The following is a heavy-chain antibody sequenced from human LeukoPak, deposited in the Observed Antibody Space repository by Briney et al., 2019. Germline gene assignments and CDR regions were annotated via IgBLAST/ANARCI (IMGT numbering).Heavy chain of an antibody. V-gene: IGHV7-4-1*02. Sequence: GGSLRLSCAASGYTFTSYAMNWVRQAPGQGLEWMGWINTNTGNPTYAQGFTGRFVFSLDTSVSTAYLQISSLKAEDTAVYYCARDGYYGSSGYYFPYYYYYMDVWGKGTTVTVSS. CDR3: ARDGYYGSSGYYFPYYYYYMDV. D-gene: IGHD3-22*01. CDR1: GYTFTSYA. J-gene: IGHJ6*03. CDR2: INTNTGNP.